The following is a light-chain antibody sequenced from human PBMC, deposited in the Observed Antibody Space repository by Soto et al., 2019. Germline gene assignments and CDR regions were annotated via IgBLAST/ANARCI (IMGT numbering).Light chain of an antibody. J-gene: IGKJ5*01. CDR1: QGINND. Sequence: DIQMTQSPSSLSASVGDKATITCRASQGINNDLAWYQQKPGKPPSLLIYAASSLQSGVPSRFSGSGSGTDFTPTISSLQTQDFSTYYCQHADSFPLITFGQRTRLEI. CDR2: AAS. CDR3: QHADSFPLIT. V-gene: IGKV1-12*01.